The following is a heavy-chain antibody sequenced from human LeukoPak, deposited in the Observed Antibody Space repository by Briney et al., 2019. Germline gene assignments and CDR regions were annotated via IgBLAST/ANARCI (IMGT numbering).Heavy chain of an antibody. CDR1: GFTFSSYA. V-gene: IGHV3-30*04. D-gene: IGHD3-10*01. Sequence: QSGGSLRLSCAASGFTFSSYAMHWVRQAPGKGLEWVAVISYDGSNKYYADSVKGRFTISRDNSKNTLYLQMNSLRAEDTAVYYCARGRGVTMVRGLKTNWLDPWGQGTLVTVSS. CDR3: ARGRGVTMVRGLKTNWLDP. J-gene: IGHJ5*02. CDR2: ISYDGSNK.